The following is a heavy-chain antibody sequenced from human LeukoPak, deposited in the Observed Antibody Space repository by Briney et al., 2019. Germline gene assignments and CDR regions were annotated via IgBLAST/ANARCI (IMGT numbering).Heavy chain of an antibody. CDR3: IRDLYASNLSGFDS. J-gene: IGHJ4*02. Sequence: PGRSLRLSCPASGFSFVDYAMSWVRQAPGKGLEWVGLIISKTFGGTTEYAASVKGRFTISRDDSKSIAYLQMNSLKTEDTALYYCIRDLYASNLSGFDSWGQGTLVTVSS. CDR2: IISKTFGGTT. D-gene: IGHD2/OR15-2a*01. CDR1: GFSFVDYA. V-gene: IGHV3-49*04.